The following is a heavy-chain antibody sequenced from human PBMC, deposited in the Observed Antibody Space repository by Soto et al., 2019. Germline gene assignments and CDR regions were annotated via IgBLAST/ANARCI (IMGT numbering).Heavy chain of an antibody. V-gene: IGHV4-34*01. CDR1: GGSFSGYY. CDR3: ARGRYYYGSGRSTVKDY. D-gene: IGHD3-10*01. CDR2: INHSGNT. Sequence: SETLSLTCAVYGGSFSGYYWSWIRQPPGKGLEWIGEINHSGNTNYNPPLKSRVTISVDTSKNQFSLKLSSVTAADTAVYYCARGRYYYGSGRSTVKDYWGQGTLVTVSS. J-gene: IGHJ4*02.